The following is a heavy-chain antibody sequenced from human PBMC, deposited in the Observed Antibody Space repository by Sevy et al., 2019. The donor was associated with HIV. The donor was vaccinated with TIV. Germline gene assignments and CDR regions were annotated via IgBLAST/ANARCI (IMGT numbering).Heavy chain of an antibody. V-gene: IGHV1-2*04. CDR1: GYTFTGYY. CDR2: INPNRGDT. Sequence: ASVKVSCKASGYTFTGYYLHWVRQAPGQGLEWMGWINPNRGDTHYAQKFRGWVTMTSDTSSSTAYIDLNRLTTDDTAVYYCGRGAYSSGNFYSHGVVVWGLGTTVTVSS. D-gene: IGHD5-18*01. CDR3: GRGAYSSGNFYSHGVVV. J-gene: IGHJ6*02.